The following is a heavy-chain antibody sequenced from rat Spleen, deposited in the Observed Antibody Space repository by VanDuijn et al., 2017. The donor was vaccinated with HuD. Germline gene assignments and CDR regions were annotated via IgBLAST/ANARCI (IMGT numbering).Heavy chain of an antibody. CDR2: ISKTGSNT. Sequence: EVQLVESGGGLVQPGRSLKLSCVASGFTFNHYWMTWIRQAPGKGLEWVASISKTGSNTYYPDSVKGRFTISRDNAKNTLYLQMNNLRSEDTAIYYCIKVLGNWFAYWGQGTLVTVSS. CDR3: IKVLGNWFAY. D-gene: IGHD5-1*01. CDR1: GFTFNHYW. V-gene: IGHV5-31*01. J-gene: IGHJ3*01.